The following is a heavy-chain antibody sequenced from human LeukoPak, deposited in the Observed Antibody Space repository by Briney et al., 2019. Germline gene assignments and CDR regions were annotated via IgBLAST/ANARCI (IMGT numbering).Heavy chain of an antibody. D-gene: IGHD3-22*01. V-gene: IGHV4-34*01. CDR3: ARYSPYYYDSSGYYGFDY. Sequence: PSETLSLTCAVYGGSFSGYYWSWIRQPPGKGLEWIGEINHRGSTNYNPSLKSRVTISVDTSKNQFSLKLSSVTAADTAVYYCARYSPYYYDSSGYYGFDYWGQGTLVTVSS. CDR2: INHRGST. J-gene: IGHJ4*02. CDR1: GGSFSGYY.